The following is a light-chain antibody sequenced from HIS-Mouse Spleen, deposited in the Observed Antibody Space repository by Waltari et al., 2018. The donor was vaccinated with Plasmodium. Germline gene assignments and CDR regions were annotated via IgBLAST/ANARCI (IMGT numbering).Light chain of an antibody. CDR2: GAS. J-gene: IGKJ2*01. CDR3: QQYNNWPPYT. CDR1: QSVSSN. Sequence: EIVMTQSPATLSVSPGASATLPCRASQSVSSNLAWYQQKPGQAPRLLIYGASTRATGIPARFSGSGSGTEFTLTISSMQSEDFAVYYCQQYNNWPPYTFGQGTKLEIK. V-gene: IGKV3-15*01.